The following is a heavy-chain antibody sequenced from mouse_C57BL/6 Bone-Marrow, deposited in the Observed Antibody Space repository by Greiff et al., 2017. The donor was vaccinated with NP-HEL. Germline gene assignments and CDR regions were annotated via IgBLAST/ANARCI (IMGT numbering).Heavy chain of an antibody. CDR1: GFTFSSYG. V-gene: IGHV5-6*02. D-gene: IGHD2-4*01. CDR2: ISSGGSYT. CDR3: ARPYDYGDY. J-gene: IGHJ2*01. Sequence: EVMLVESGGDLVKPGGSLKLSCAASGFTFSSYGMSWVRQTPDKRLEWVAPISSGGSYTYYPDSVKGRFTISRDNAKNTLYLQMSRRKSEETAMYYCARPYDYGDYWGQGTTLTVSS.